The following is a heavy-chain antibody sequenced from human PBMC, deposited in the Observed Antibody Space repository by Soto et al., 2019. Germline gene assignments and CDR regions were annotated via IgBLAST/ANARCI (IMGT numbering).Heavy chain of an antibody. CDR3: ARDNRKELWVEGLNAMDV. Sequence: QVQLVQSGPEVKKPGASVKVSCKASAYTFTTYGISWVRQAPGQGLEWMGWISGYNGQTNYPQKFRGRVTLTTDTTSSTAYMELRSLGSDDTAIYYCARDNRKELWVEGLNAMDVWGQGTTVTVSS. CDR2: ISGYNGQT. V-gene: IGHV1-18*04. J-gene: IGHJ6*02. D-gene: IGHD3-10*01. CDR1: AYTFTTYG.